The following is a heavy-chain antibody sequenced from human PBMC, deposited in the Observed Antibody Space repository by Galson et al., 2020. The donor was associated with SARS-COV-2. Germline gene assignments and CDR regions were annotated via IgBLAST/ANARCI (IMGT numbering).Heavy chain of an antibody. CDR3: SRGLTSITIFGVVQKYGMDV. V-gene: IGHV4-31*03. CDR1: GGSISSGRYY. D-gene: IGHD3-3*01. J-gene: IGHJ6*02. CDR2: TYYSGST. Sequence: ETSETLSLNCTVSGGSISSGRYYWSWPRQHPGKGQEWNGYTYYSGSTYYNPSLKSRVTISVDKSKNQFSLKLSSVTAADTAVYYCSRGLTSITIFGVVQKYGMDVWGQGTTVTVSS.